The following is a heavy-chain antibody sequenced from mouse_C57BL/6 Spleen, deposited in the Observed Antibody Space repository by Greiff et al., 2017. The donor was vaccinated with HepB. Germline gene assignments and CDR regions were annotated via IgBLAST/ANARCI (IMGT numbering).Heavy chain of an antibody. CDR3: ARRGPNYAMDY. CDR1: GYAFSSSW. V-gene: IGHV1-82*01. CDR2: IYPGDGDT. J-gene: IGHJ4*01. Sequence: QVQLQQSGPELVKPGASVKISCKASGYAFSSSWMNWVKQRPGKGLEWIGRIYPGDGDTNYNGKFKGKATLTADKSSSTAYMQLSSRTSEDSAVYFCARRGPNYAMDYWGQGTSVTDSS.